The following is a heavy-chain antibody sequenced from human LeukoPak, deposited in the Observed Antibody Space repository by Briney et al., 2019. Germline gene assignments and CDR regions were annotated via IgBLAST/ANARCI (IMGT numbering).Heavy chain of an antibody. CDR1: GYTFTSYA. Sequence: ASVKVSCKASGYTFTSYAMNWVRQAPGKGLEWMGWINTNTGNPTYAQGFTGRFVFSLDTSVSTAYLQISSLKAEDTAVYYCARDLVVVTASTRNWFDPWGQGTLVTVSS. CDR2: INTNTGNP. V-gene: IGHV7-4-1*02. CDR3: ARDLVVVTASTRNWFDP. J-gene: IGHJ5*02. D-gene: IGHD2-21*02.